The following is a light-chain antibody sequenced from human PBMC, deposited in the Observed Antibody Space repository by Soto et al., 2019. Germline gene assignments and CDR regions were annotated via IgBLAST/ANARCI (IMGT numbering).Light chain of an antibody. J-gene: IGKJ4*01. CDR1: QSVSSSY. CDR2: GAS. Sequence: EIVLTQSPGTLSLSPGKRATLSCRASQSVSSSYLAWYQQKPGQAPRLLIYGASSRATGIPDRFSGSGSGTDFTLTISRLEPEDFAVYYCQQYGSSALTFGGGTKVEI. V-gene: IGKV3-20*01. CDR3: QQYGSSALT.